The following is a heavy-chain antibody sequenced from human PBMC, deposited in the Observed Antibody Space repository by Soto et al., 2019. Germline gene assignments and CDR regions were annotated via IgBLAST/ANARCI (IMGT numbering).Heavy chain of an antibody. D-gene: IGHD6-19*01. CDR2: IIPIFGTA. V-gene: IGHV1-69*01. CDR3: ATPATYSSGWYGWFDP. CDR1: GGTFSSYA. J-gene: IGHJ5*02. Sequence: QVQLVQSGAEVKKPGSSVKVSCKASGGTFSSYAISLLRQAPGQGLEWMGGIIPIFGTANYAQKFQGRVTITADESTSPAYMVLSSLRSEDTAVYYCATPATYSSGWYGWFDPWGQGTLVTVSS.